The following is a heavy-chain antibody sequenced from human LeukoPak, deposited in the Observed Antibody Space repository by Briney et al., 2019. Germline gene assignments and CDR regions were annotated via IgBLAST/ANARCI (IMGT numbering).Heavy chain of an antibody. J-gene: IGHJ4*02. CDR3: ARGYRYGSDY. CDR2: ISGSGSTI. D-gene: IGHD5-18*01. V-gene: IGHV3-48*03. CDR1: GFTFSSFE. Sequence: GGSLRLSCAASGFTFSSFEMNWVRQAPGKGLEWVSYISGSGSTIYYADSVKGRFTISRDNAKNSLYLQMNSLRAEDTAVYYCARGYRYGSDYWGQGTLVTVSS.